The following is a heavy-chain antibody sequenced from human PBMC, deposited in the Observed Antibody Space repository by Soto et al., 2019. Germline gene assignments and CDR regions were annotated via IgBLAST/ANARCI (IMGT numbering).Heavy chain of an antibody. D-gene: IGHD2-15*01. Sequence: QVQLQESGPGLVKPSETLSLTCTVSGGSVSSGSYYWSWIRQPPGKGLEWIGYIYYSGSTNYNPSRMSGVTASVGASKTQFAPQPRAVTAADTSVYSSASGSVGLSLGGCYGGMDVWGQGTTVTVSS. V-gene: IGHV4-61*01. CDR2: IYYSGST. J-gene: IGHJ6*02. CDR3: ASGSVGLSLGGCYGGMDV. CDR1: GGSVSSGSYY.